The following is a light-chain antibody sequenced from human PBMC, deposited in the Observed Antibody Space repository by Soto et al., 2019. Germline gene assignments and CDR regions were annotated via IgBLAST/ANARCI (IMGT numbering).Light chain of an antibody. CDR1: SSDVVSYNL. CDR2: EAS. V-gene: IGLV2-23*01. Sequence: QSVLTQPASVSGSPGQSITISCTGPSSDVVSYNLVSWYQQHPGKAPKPMIYEASKRPSGISNRFSGSKSGNAASLTISGLQAEDEADYYCFSYAGNSLNYVFGTGTKVTVL. J-gene: IGLJ1*01. CDR3: FSYAGNSLNYV.